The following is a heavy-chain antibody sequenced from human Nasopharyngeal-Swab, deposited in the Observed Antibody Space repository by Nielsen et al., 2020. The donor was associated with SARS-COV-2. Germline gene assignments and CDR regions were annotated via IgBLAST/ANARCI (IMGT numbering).Heavy chain of an antibody. J-gene: IGHJ3*02. V-gene: IGHV2-5*02. CDR3: AHSLQYDYVWGSYRFVMFRAFDI. CDR1: GFSLSTSGVG. D-gene: IGHD3-16*02. Sequence: SGPTLVNPAQTLTLTCTFSGFSLSTSGVGVGWIRQPPGKALEWLALIYWDDDKRCSPSLKSRLTITKETTKNQVVLTMTNMDPVDTAPYYCAHSLQYDYVWGSYRFVMFRAFDIWGQGTMVTVSS. CDR2: IYWDDDK.